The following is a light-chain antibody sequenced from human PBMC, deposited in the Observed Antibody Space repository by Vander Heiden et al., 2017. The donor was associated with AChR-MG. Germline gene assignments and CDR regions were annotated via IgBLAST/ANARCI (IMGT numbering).Light chain of an antibody. CDR1: RDIRKF. CDR3: QQYEALPFT. J-gene: IGKJ3*01. V-gene: IGKV1-33*01. CDR2: DAS. Sequence: DIQMTQSPSSSSASVGDRATITCQASRDIRKFLNWYQQKPGKAPKLLIYDASNLATGVPSRFGGSGSGTYFTLTISSLQPEDLATYFCQQYEALPFTFGPGTTVDLK.